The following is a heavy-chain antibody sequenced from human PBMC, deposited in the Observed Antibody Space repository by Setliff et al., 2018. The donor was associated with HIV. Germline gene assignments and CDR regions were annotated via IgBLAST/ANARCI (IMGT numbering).Heavy chain of an antibody. D-gene: IGHD3-16*01. J-gene: IGHJ4*02. Sequence: SETLSLTCTVPGGSINRSNYYWGWIRQPPGKGLEWIGYIYTSGSTNYNPSLKSRVTMSVDTSKNQFSLKLSSVTAADTAVYYCARQGRLGELSLAADYWGQGTLVTVSS. CDR2: IYTSGST. CDR3: ARQGRLGELSLAADY. CDR1: GGSINRSNYY. V-gene: IGHV4-39*01.